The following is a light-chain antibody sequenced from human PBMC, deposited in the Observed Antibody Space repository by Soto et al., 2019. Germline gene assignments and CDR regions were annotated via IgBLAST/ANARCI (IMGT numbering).Light chain of an antibody. J-gene: IGKJ1*01. CDR2: LGS. CDR3: MQPLQSWT. V-gene: IGKV2-28*01. Sequence: DIVMTQSPLSLPVTPGEPASISCRSSQSLLDSNGYNYLDWYLQKQGQSPQLLIYLGSNRASGVPDRFSGSGSGTDFTLKISRVEAEDVGVYYCMQPLQSWTFGQGTKVDIK. CDR1: QSLLDSNGYNY.